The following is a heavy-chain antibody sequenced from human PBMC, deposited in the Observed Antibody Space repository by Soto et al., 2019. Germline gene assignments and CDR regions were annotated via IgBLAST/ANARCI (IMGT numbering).Heavy chain of an antibody. CDR2: ISSSGSTI. CDR3: ARVSNYYDSSGYPYPDAFDI. V-gene: IGHV3-48*03. Sequence: GGSLRLSCAASGFTFSSYEMNWVRQAPGKGLEWVSYISSSGSTIYYADSVKGRFTISRDNAKNSLYLQMNSLRAEDTAVYYCARVSNYYDSSGYPYPDAFDIWGQGTMVTVSS. D-gene: IGHD3-22*01. J-gene: IGHJ3*02. CDR1: GFTFSSYE.